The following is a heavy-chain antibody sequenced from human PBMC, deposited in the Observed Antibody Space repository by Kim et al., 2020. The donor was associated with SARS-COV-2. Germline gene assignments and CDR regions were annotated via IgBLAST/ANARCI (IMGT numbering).Heavy chain of an antibody. Sequence: RPSVRGQVTISADKSIGTAYLRWSSLRASDTAMYYCARGGLGGYFDCLDYWGQGTLVTVSS. V-gene: IGHV5-51*01. CDR3: ARGGLGGYFDCLDY. D-gene: IGHD3-9*01. J-gene: IGHJ4*02.